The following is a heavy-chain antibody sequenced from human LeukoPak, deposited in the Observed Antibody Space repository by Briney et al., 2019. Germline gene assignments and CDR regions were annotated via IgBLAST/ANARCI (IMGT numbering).Heavy chain of an antibody. J-gene: IGHJ6*03. D-gene: IGHD1-14*01. Sequence: GGSLRLSCAASGFTFSSYEMNWVRQASGKGLEWVSYISSSGSTIYYADSVKGRFTISRDNAKNSLYLQMNSLRAEDTAVYYCARAPRYPNGNYYYYYMDVWGKGTTVTVSS. CDR2: ISSSGSTI. V-gene: IGHV3-48*03. CDR1: GFTFSSYE. CDR3: ARAPRYPNGNYYYYYMDV.